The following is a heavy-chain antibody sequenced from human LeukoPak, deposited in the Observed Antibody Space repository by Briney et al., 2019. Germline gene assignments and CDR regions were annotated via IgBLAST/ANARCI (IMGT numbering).Heavy chain of an antibody. CDR3: ARDEGIGSSCPRY. V-gene: IGHV3-33*01. Sequence: GGSLRLSCAASGFTFSSYGMHWVRQAPGKGLEWVAVIWYDGSNKYYADSAKGRFTISRDNSKNTLYLQMNSLRAEDTAVYYCARDEGIGSSCPRYWGQGTLVTVSS. CDR2: IWYDGSNK. J-gene: IGHJ4*02. CDR1: GFTFSSYG. D-gene: IGHD6-13*01.